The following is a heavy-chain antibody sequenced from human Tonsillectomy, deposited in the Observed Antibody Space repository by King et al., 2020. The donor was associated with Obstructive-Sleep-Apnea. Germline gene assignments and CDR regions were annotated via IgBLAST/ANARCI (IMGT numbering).Heavy chain of an antibody. CDR1: GDSISNFY. CDR2: IRYTGST. J-gene: IGHJ6*02. V-gene: IGHV4-59*08. Sequence: LQLQESGPGLVKPSETLSLTCTVSGDSISNFYWSWIRKPPGKGLEWIGYIRYTGSTNYNPSLKSRVTISIDTSKNQFSLKLSSVSAADTAVYYCARLQGLVLISNYYYHSMDVWGQGTTVTVSS. D-gene: IGHD3-9*01. CDR3: ARLQGLVLISNYYYHSMDV.